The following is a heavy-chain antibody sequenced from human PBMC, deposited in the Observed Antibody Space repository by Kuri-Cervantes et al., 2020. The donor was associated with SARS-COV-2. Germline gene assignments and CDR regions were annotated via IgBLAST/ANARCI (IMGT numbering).Heavy chain of an antibody. CDR2: IYYSGST. V-gene: IGHV4-39*01. Sequence: SETLSLTCTVSGGSISSSSYYWGWIRQPPGKGLEWIGSIYYSGSTYYNPSLKSRVTISVDTSKNQFSLKLSSVTAADTAVYYCARQYCTNGVCYTPFDHWGQGTLVTVSS. CDR1: GGSISSSSYY. D-gene: IGHD2-8*01. J-gene: IGHJ4*02. CDR3: ARQYCTNGVCYTPFDH.